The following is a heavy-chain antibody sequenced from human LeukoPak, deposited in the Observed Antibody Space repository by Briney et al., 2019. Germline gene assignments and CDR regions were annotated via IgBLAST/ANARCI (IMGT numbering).Heavy chain of an antibody. CDR3: AKEGSSWSTFDY. Sequence: GGSLRLSCTASGFTLSSYEMSWIRQAPGKGLEWVSNIKQDGSEKYYVDSVKGRFTISRDNAKNSLYLQMNSLRAEDMALYYCAKEGSSWSTFDYWGQGTLVTVSS. J-gene: IGHJ4*02. D-gene: IGHD6-13*01. CDR1: GFTLSSYE. CDR2: IKQDGSEK. V-gene: IGHV3-7*03.